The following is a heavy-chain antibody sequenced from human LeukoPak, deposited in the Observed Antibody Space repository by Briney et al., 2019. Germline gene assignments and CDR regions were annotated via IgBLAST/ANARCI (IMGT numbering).Heavy chain of an antibody. V-gene: IGHV4-31*03. Sequence: PSETLSLTCTVSGGSISSGGYYWSWIRQHPGKGLEWIGYIYYSGSTYYTPSLKSRVTISVDTSKNQFSLKLSSVTAADTAVYYCASGYSGYKVDYWGQGTLVTVSS. J-gene: IGHJ4*02. CDR2: IYYSGST. D-gene: IGHD5-12*01. CDR1: GGSISSGGYY. CDR3: ASGYSGYKVDY.